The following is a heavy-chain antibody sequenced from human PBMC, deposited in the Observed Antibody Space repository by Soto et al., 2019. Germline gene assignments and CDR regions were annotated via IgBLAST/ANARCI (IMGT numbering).Heavy chain of an antibody. J-gene: IGHJ1*01. CDR2: IVVGSGNT. Sequence: GASLKVSRQASGLKLNSFSVQWVPQARGKPLDWIGWIVVGSGNTNYAQTFRERVTITRDMSTSTAYMEMSSLRSEDTAVYYGAADRRRGGENWG. CDR3: AADRRRGGEN. CDR1: GLKLNSFS. V-gene: IGHV1-58*01. D-gene: IGHD3-10*01.